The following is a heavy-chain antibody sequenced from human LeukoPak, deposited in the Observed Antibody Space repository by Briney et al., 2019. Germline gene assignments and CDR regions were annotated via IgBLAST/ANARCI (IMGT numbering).Heavy chain of an antibody. CDR1: GFTFSDYG. D-gene: IGHD3-9*01. J-gene: IGHJ5*02. V-gene: IGHV3-30*02. CDR3: ARDGNLYLDWFDP. CDR2: IRYDQSNN. Sequence: LPGGSLRLSCAASGFTFSDYGMHWVRQAPGKGLEWVAFIRYDQSNNFYADSVKGRFTISRDNAKNSLYLQMNSLRAEDTAVYYCARDGNLYLDWFDPWGQGTLVTVSS.